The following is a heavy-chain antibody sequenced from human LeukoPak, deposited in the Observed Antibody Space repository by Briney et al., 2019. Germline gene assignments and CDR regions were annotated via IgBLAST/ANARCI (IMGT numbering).Heavy chain of an antibody. D-gene: IGHD4-11*01. Sequence: GGSLRLSCAASGFTFSSYAMHWVRQAPGKGLEYVSAISSNGGSTYYANFVKGRFTISRDNSKNTLYLQMGSLRAEDMAVYYCARDYSNYGADFYYYMDGWGKGTTVTVSS. CDR1: GFTFSSYA. J-gene: IGHJ6*03. CDR3: ARDYSNYGADFYYYMDG. V-gene: IGHV3-64*01. CDR2: ISSNGGST.